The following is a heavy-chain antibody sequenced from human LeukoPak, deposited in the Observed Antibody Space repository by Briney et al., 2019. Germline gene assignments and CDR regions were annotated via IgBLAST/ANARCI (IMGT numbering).Heavy chain of an antibody. CDR2: INTSGGST. J-gene: IGHJ1*01. CDR1: GVTFTSQA. Sequence: PGGSLRLSCAASGVTFTSQAMHWVRQAPGKGLEWVSGINTSGGSTHYADSAKGRFTISRDNSKNTLYLQMNSLRVEDTAVYATDPTSWYDNSGYPEYFQHWGQGALVTVSS. V-gene: IGHV3-23*01. CDR3: DPTSWYDNSGYPEYFQH. D-gene: IGHD3-22*01.